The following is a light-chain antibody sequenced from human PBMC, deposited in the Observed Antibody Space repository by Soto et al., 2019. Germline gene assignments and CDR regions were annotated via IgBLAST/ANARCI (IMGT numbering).Light chain of an antibody. CDR2: AVS. V-gene: IGLV2-8*01. Sequence: QSALAQPPSASGSPGQSVTISCTGTNSDVGFYNFVSWYQQHPGKAPKLMIYAVSERPSGVPDRFSGSKSGNTASLTVSGLQADDEGDYYCSSYAGSDNWVFGGGTKLT. J-gene: IGLJ3*02. CDR3: SSYAGSDNWV. CDR1: NSDVGFYNF.